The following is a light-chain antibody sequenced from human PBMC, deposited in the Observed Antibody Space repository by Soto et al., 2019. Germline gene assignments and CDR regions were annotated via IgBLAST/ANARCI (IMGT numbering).Light chain of an antibody. CDR1: QSVASN. Sequence: EIVMTQSPASLSVSPGDGATLSCRASQSVASNVAWYQQKPGQGPRLLIHGASTRAVGVPARFSGSGSGTDFTLTISSLQPDDFATYYCQHYNSNPWTFGQGTKVEVK. CDR3: QHYNSNPWT. V-gene: IGKV3-15*01. CDR2: GAS. J-gene: IGKJ1*01.